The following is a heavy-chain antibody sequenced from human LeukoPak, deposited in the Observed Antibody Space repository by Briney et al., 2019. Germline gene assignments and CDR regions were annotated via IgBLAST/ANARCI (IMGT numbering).Heavy chain of an antibody. CDR2: FDPEDGET. CDR1: GYTFTGYY. D-gene: IGHD2-2*01. V-gene: IGHV1-24*01. CDR3: ATAEDVVVPAAN. J-gene: IGHJ4*02. Sequence: ASVKVSCKASGYTFTGYYMHWVRQAPGKGLEWMGGFDPEDGETIYAQKFQGRVTMTEDTSTDTAYMELSSLRSEDTAVYYCATAEDVVVPAANWGQGTLVTVSS.